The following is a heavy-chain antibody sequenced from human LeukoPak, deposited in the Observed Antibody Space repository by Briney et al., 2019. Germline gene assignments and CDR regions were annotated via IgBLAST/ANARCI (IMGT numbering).Heavy chain of an antibody. J-gene: IGHJ5*02. V-gene: IGHV1-2*02. CDR3: ARGLPRAAAAGTKNWFDP. CDR2: INPNSGGT. Sequence: ASVKVSCKASGYTFTCYYMHWVRQAPGQGLEWMGWINPNSGGTNYAQKFQGRVTMTRDTSISTAYMELSRLRSDDTAVYYCARGLPRAAAAGTKNWFDPWGQGTLVTVSS. CDR1: GYTFTCYY. D-gene: IGHD6-13*01.